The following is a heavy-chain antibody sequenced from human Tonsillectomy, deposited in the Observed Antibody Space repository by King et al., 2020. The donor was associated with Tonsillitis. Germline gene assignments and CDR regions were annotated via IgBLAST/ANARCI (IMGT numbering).Heavy chain of an antibody. J-gene: IGHJ6*03. CDR2: IDPSDSYT. Sequence: VQLVQSGAEVKKPGESLRISCKGSGYSFSNYWITWVRQMPGKGLEWMGRIDPSDSYTNYSPSFQGHVTISADKSISTAYLQWSSLKASDTAMYYCARLPGPSFSSSSSMDVWGKGTT. CDR3: ARLPGPSFSSSSSMDV. V-gene: IGHV5-10-1*01. CDR1: GYSFSNYW.